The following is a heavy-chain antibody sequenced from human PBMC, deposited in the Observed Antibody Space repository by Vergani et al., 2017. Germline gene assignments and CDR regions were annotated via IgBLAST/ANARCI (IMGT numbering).Heavy chain of an antibody. CDR1: GDTFSSYA. Sequence: QVQLVQSGAEVKKPGSSVKVSCKASGDTFSSYAISWVRQAPGQGLEWMGGIIPSFGKANYAQKFQGRVTITADESTSTAYMELSSLRSEDTAVNYGARGGPNSYVPDYFDYWGQGTLVTVSS. D-gene: IGHD5-18*01. J-gene: IGHJ4*02. V-gene: IGHV1-69*01. CDR3: ARGGPNSYVPDYFDY. CDR2: IIPSFGKA.